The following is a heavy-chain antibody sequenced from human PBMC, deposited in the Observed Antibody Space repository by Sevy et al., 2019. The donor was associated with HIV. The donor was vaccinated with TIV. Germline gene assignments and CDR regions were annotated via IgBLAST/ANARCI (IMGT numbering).Heavy chain of an antibody. J-gene: IGHJ1*01. CDR2: ISYDGSNK. CDR1: GFTFSSYG. CDR3: AKDVYYYDSSGPRD. Sequence: GGSLRLSCAASGFTFSSYGMHWVRQAPGKGLEWVAVISYDGSNKYYADSVKGRFTISRDNSKNTLYLQMNSLRAEDTAVYYCAKDVYYYDSSGPRDWGQGTLITVSS. D-gene: IGHD3-22*01. V-gene: IGHV3-30*18.